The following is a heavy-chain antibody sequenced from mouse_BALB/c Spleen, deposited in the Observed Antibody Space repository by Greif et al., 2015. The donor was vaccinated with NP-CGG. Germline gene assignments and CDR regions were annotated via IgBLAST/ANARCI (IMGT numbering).Heavy chain of an antibody. V-gene: IGHV14-3*02. Sequence: EVQLQQSGAELVKPGASVKLSCTASGFNIKDTYMRWVKQSPEQGLEWIGRIDPANGNTKYDPKFQGKATITADTSSNTAYLQLSSLTSEDTAVYYCARNDGFAYWGQGTLVTVSA. CDR2: IDPANGNT. J-gene: IGHJ3*01. CDR3: ARNDGFAY. CDR1: GFNIKDTY. D-gene: IGHD2-12*01.